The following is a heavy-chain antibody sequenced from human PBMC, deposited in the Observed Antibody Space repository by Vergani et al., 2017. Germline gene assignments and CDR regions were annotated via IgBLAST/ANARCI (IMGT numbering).Heavy chain of an antibody. CDR3: AVDYYDSSGPGYYFDY. CDR2: INPNSGGT. V-gene: IGHV1-2*04. J-gene: IGHJ4*02. Sequence: QVQLVQSGAEVKKPGASVKVSCKASGYTFTGYYMHWVRQAPGQGLEWMGWINPNSGGTNYAQKFQGWVTMTRDTSLSTAYMELSRLRSDDTAVYYCAVDYYDSSGPGYYFDYWGQGTLVTVSS. D-gene: IGHD3-22*01. CDR1: GYTFTGYY.